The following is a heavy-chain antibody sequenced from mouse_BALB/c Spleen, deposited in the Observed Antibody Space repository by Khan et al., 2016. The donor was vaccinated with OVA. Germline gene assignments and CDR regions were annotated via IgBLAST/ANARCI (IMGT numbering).Heavy chain of an antibody. J-gene: IGHJ4*01. CDR2: ISSSGST. CDR3: ARSRDCSYWYALDY. CDR1: GYSITSDYA. V-gene: IGHV3-2*02. D-gene: IGHD1-1*01. Sequence: QLEESGPGLVKPSQSLSLTCTVTGYSITSDYAWNWIRQFPGNKLAWMGYISSSGSTSYNPSLKSRISITRDTSKNQFFLQLKSVTTEDTATYYVARSRDCSYWYALDYWGRGTSVTVSS.